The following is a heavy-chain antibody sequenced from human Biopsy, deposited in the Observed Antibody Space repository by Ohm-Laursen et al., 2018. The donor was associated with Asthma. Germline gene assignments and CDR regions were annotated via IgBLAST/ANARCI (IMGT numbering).Heavy chain of an antibody. Sequence: SLRLSCAASGFSLSNFAIHWVRQAPGKGLEWVSVIYSGGTSHTADSVRGRFTISRDYSKNTLYLQMHSLRAEDTAVYYCARGDSSNWSHYYFDYWGQGTLVTVSS. CDR1: GFSLSNFA. CDR3: ARGDSSNWSHYYFDY. V-gene: IGHV3-53*01. D-gene: IGHD3-22*01. CDR2: IYSGGTS. J-gene: IGHJ4*02.